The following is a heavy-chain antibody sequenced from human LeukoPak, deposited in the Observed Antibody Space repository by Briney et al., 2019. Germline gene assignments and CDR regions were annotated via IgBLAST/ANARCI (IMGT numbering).Heavy chain of an antibody. V-gene: IGHV3-23*01. CDR2: ISGSGGST. CDR3: AKDRTASYYYYYMDV. CDR1: GFTFSSYA. Sequence: PVGSLRLSCAASGFTFSSYAMSWVRQAPGKGLEWVSAISGSGGSTYYADSVKGRFTISRDNSKNTLYLQMNSLRAEDTAVYYCAKDRTASYYYYYMDVWGKGTTVTVSS. J-gene: IGHJ6*03. D-gene: IGHD6-25*01.